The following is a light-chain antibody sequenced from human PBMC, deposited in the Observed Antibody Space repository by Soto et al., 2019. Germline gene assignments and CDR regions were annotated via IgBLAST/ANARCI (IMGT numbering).Light chain of an antibody. CDR3: LQDYNYPFT. J-gene: IGKJ2*01. CDR1: QDIRKD. CDR2: GAS. V-gene: IGKV1-6*01. Sequence: VGDRVTITCRASQDIRKDLAWYQQKPGKAPQILIYGASTLQTGVASRFSGSGSATDFTLTISSLQPEDSAAYYCLQDYNYPFTFGQGTKVDIK.